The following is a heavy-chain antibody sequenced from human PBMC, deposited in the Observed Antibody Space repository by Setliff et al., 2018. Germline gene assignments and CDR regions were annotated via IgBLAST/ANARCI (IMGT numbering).Heavy chain of an antibody. V-gene: IGHV3-30*18. Sequence: GGSLRLSCVASGYTFSSYAIHWVRQAPGRGLEWVALISWDGTKTSYADSVRGRFTISRDGSKSTLYLDMSSLRSEDTAVCYCAKVLDTTGYYYFDSWGQGTLVTVSS. CDR2: ISWDGTKT. D-gene: IGHD3-22*01. J-gene: IGHJ4*02. CDR1: GYTFSSYA. CDR3: AKVLDTTGYYYFDS.